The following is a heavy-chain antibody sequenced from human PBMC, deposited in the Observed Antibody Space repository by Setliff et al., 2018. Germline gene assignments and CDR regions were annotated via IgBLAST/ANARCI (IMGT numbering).Heavy chain of an antibody. CDR3: IVAGNYFDY. V-gene: IGHV3-73*01. Sequence: PGGSRRLSCAASGFTFSNAWMSWVRQAPGKGLEWVGRIKSKAFSYATRYTESMKGRFTISRGDSKNTAYLQMDSLNTEDTAVYYCIVAGNYFDYWGQGTLVTVSS. D-gene: IGHD5-12*01. CDR2: IKSKAFSYAT. J-gene: IGHJ4*02. CDR1: GFTFSNAW.